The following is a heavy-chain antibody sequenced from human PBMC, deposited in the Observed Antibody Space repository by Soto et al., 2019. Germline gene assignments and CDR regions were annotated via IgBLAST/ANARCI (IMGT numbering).Heavy chain of an antibody. CDR3: ARDQVAKWAPGSAMVNYYYGMDA. CDR2: ISVDDGDT. J-gene: IGHJ6*02. CDR1: GYTFTSYG. V-gene: IGHV1-18*04. Sequence: GASVKVSCKASGYTFTSYGISWVRQAPGQGLEWMGWISVDDGDTNYAQNFQGRVTMSTDTSTSTAYMEMRSLRSDDTAVYYCARDQVAKWAPGSAMVNYYYGMDAWGRGTTVTVSS. D-gene: IGHD5-18*01.